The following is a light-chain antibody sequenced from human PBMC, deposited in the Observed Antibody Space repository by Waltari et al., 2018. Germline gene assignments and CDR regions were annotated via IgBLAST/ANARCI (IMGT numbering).Light chain of an antibody. J-gene: IGKJ4*01. CDR3: QHYNNLPLT. CDR1: QSISNK. CDR2: GAS. Sequence: EIVMTQSPATLSVSPGEGATLSCRASQSISNKLAWYQQKPGQAPRLLIFGASTRATGVPARFRGSGSGTEFTLSISSLQSEDFAVYFCQHYNNLPLTFGGGTRVEI. V-gene: IGKV3-15*01.